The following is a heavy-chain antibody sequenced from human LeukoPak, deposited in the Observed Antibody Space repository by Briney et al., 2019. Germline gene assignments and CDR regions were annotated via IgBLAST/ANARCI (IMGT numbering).Heavy chain of an antibody. Sequence: GGSLRLSCAASGFTFSDYYMSWIRQAPGKGLEWVSYISSSSSYTNYADSVKGRFTISRGNAKNSLYLQMNSLRAEDTAVYYCARWRRGYSYGYGDYYFDYWGQGTLVTVSS. CDR2: ISSSSSYT. J-gene: IGHJ4*02. V-gene: IGHV3-11*06. CDR1: GFTFSDYY. D-gene: IGHD5-18*01. CDR3: ARWRRGYSYGYGDYYFDY.